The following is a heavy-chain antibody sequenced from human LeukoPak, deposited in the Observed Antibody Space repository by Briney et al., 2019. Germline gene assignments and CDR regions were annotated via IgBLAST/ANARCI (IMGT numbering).Heavy chain of an antibody. Sequence: SETLSLTCTVSSGSIGSSSNYWGWIRQPPGKGLEWIGSIYYSGSTYYNLSLKSRVTISVDTSKNQFSLKLSSVTAADTAVYYCARAGEPPYYYYYMDVWGKGTTVTVSS. D-gene: IGHD7-27*01. CDR2: IYYSGST. V-gene: IGHV4-39*01. CDR1: SGSIGSSSNY. J-gene: IGHJ6*03. CDR3: ARAGEPPYYYYYMDV.